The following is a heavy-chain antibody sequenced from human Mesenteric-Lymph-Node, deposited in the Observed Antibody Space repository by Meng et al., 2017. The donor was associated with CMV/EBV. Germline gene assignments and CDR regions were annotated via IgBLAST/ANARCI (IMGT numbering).Heavy chain of an antibody. V-gene: IGHV3-23*01. CDR2: ISSSGGSP. D-gene: IGHD3-10*01. J-gene: IGHJ4*02. CDR1: GFTFSRYA. CDR3: AKVYGSGSYDAIDY. Sequence: GESLKISCAASGFTFSRYAMNWVRQAPGKGLEWVSAISSSGGSPYYAEYVKGRFTISRDNSKNTLYLQMNSLRADDTAVYYCAKVYGSGSYDAIDYWGRGTLVTVSS.